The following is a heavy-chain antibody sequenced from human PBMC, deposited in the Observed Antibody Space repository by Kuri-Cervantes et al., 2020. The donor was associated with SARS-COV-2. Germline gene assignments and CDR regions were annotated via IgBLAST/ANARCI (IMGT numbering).Heavy chain of an antibody. CDR2: IYTSGST. Sequence: SETLSLTCTVSGGSISSGSYYWSWIRQPAGKGLEWIGRIYTSGSTNYNPSLKSRVTISVDTSKNQFSLKLSSVTAADTAVYYCARMEGYGDYGVGGGYFDYWGQGTLVTVSS. V-gene: IGHV4-61*02. D-gene: IGHD4-17*01. CDR1: GGSISSGSYY. J-gene: IGHJ4*02. CDR3: ARMEGYGDYGVGGGYFDY.